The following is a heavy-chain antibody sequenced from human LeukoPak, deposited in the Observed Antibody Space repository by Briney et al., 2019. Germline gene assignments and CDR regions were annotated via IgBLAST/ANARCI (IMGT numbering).Heavy chain of an antibody. CDR1: GYTLTELS. CDR2: FDPEDGET. Sequence: ASVKVSCKVSGYTLTELSMHWVRQAPGKGLEWMGGFDPEDGETIYAQKFQGRVTMTEDTSTDTAYMELSSLRSEDTAVYYWATVMISGWSTYYFDYWGQGTLVTVSS. D-gene: IGHD6-19*01. J-gene: IGHJ4*02. CDR3: ATVMISGWSTYYFDY. V-gene: IGHV1-24*01.